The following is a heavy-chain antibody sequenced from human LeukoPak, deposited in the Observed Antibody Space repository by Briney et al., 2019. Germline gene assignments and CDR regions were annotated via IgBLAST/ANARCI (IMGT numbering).Heavy chain of an antibody. CDR2: IYHSGST. D-gene: IGHD7-27*01. V-gene: IGHV4-38-2*02. J-gene: IGHJ5*02. CDR1: GYSISSGYY. Sequence: SETLSLTCTVSGYSISSGYYWGWIRQPPGKGLEWIGSIYHSGSTYYNPSLKSRVTISVDTSKNQFSLKLTSVTTADTAVYFCARDSAGDYWLDPWGQGTPVTVSS. CDR3: ARDSAGDYWLDP.